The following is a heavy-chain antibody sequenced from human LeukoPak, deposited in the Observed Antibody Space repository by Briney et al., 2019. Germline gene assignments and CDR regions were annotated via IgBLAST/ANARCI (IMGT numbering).Heavy chain of an antibody. CDR2: ISDSGGST. CDR1: GITLSNYG. Sequence: GGSLGLSCAVSGITLSNYGMTWVRQAPGKGLEWVAGISDSGGSTNYADSVKGRFTISRDNTKNTLYLQMNSLRAEDTAVYFCAKRGVVIRVILVGFHKEAYYFDSWGQGALVTVSS. CDR3: AKRGVVIRVILVGFHKEAYYFDS. D-gene: IGHD3-22*01. J-gene: IGHJ4*02. V-gene: IGHV3-23*01.